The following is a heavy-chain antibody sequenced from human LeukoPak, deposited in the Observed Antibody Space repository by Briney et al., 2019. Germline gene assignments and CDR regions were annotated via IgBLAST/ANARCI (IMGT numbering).Heavy chain of an antibody. J-gene: IGHJ4*02. CDR2: IYYSGST. D-gene: IGHD4/OR15-4a*01. V-gene: IGHV4-31*03. CDR3: ARGAGTMGRFDN. Sequence: PSQTLSLTCTASGGSISSGGYYWSWIRQHPGKGLEWIGYIYYSGSTYYNPSLKSRVIISVDTSKNQFSLKLSSVTAADTAVYYCARGAGTMGRFDNWGQGTLVTVSS. CDR1: GGSISSGGYY.